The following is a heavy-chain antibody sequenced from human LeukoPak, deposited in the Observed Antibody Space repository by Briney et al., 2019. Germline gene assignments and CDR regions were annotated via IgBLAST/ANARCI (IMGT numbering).Heavy chain of an antibody. V-gene: IGHV3-7*01. CDR1: GFTFSSYW. CDR3: ARDVEYSSSSSYFDY. Sequence: TGGSLRLSCAASGFTFSSYWMSWVRQAPGRGLEWMANIKQDGSEKYYVDSVKGRFTISRDNAKNSLYLQMNSLRAEGTAVYYCARDVEYSSSSSYFDYWGQGTLVTVSS. J-gene: IGHJ4*02. CDR2: IKQDGSEK. D-gene: IGHD6-6*01.